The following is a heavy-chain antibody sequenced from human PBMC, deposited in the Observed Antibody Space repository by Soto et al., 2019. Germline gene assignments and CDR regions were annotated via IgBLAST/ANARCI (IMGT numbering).Heavy chain of an antibody. J-gene: IGHJ4*02. CDR3: ARSGSYGGFFAF. CDR2: IYYSGTSGTS. Sequence: SETLSLTCTVTGGSISGYYWSWIRQPPGKGLEWIGYIYYSGTSGTSNYNPSLKSRVTISVDTSKNQFSLKVSSVTAADTALYYCARSGSYGGFFAFWGQGNRGTVSA. D-gene: IGHD1-26*01. V-gene: IGHV4-59*01. CDR1: GGSISGYY.